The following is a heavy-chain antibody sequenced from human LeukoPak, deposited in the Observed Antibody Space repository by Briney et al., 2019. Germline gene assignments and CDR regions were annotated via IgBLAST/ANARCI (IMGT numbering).Heavy chain of an antibody. CDR2: IKEDGSEK. CDR3: ARDLRIYSGYDYYWYFDL. V-gene: IGHV3-7*01. J-gene: IGHJ2*01. D-gene: IGHD5-12*01. Sequence: GGSLRLSCAASGFTFSSYWMSWVRQAPGKGLEWVANIKEDGSEKYYVDSVKGRLTISRDNAKNSLDLQMNSLRAEDTAVYYCARDLRIYSGYDYYWYFDLWGRGTLVTVSS. CDR1: GFTFSSYW.